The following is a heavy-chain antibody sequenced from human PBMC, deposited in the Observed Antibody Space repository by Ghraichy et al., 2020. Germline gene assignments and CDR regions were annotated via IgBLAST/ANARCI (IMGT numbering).Heavy chain of an antibody. CDR3: ARESCSSTSCYTDY. CDR1: GFTFSTYS. V-gene: IGHV3-48*02. D-gene: IGHD2-2*02. CDR2: ISSGSTRTI. Sequence: GGSLRLSCAASGFTFSTYSINWVLQAPWKGLEWVSYISSGSTRTIHYADSVKGRFTISRDNAKNSLSLQMNSLRDEDTAVYFCARESCSSTSCYTDYWGHGPLVTVSS. J-gene: IGHJ4*01.